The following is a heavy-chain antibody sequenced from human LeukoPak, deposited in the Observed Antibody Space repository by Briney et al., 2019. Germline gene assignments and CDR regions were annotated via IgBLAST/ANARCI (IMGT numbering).Heavy chain of an antibody. Sequence: GGSLRLSCAASGFTFDDYAMHWVRQAPGKGLEWVSGISWNSGSIGYADSVKGRFTISRDNSKNTLYLQMNGLRAEDTAVYYCAKDSSGWYGDWFDPWGQGTLVTVSS. CDR1: GFTFDDYA. J-gene: IGHJ5*02. D-gene: IGHD6-19*01. V-gene: IGHV3-9*01. CDR3: AKDSSGWYGDWFDP. CDR2: ISWNSGSI.